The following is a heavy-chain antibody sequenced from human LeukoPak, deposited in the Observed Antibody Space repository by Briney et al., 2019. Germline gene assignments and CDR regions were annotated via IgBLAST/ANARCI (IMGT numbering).Heavy chain of an antibody. D-gene: IGHD6-19*01. V-gene: IGHV1-2*02. CDR1: GYTFTSYD. CDR3: AREESGIAVVGRGDGFDI. J-gene: IGHJ3*02. Sequence: ASVKVSCKASGYTFTSYDINWVRQAPGQGLEWMGWINPNSGGTSYAQKFQGRVTMTRDTSISTAYMELSRLRSDDTAVYYCAREESGIAVVGRGDGFDIWGQGTMVTVSS. CDR2: INPNSGGT.